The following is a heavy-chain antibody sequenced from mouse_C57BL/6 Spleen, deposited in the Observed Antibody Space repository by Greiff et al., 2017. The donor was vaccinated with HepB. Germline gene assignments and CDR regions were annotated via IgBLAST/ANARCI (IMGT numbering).Heavy chain of an antibody. CDR2: ISYDGSN. Sequence: EVQRVESGPGLVKPSQSLSLTCSVTGYSITSGYYWNWIRQFPGNKLEWMGYISYDGSNNYNPSLKNRISITRDTSKNQFFLKLNSVTTEDTATYYCARGNDGYYRFAYWGQGTLVTVSA. CDR3: ARGNDGYYRFAY. V-gene: IGHV3-6*01. J-gene: IGHJ3*01. D-gene: IGHD2-3*01. CDR1: GYSITSGYY.